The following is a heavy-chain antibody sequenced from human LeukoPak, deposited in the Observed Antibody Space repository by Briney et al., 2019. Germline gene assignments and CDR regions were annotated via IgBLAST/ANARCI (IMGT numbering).Heavy chain of an antibody. CDR1: GFTFSSYW. V-gene: IGHV3-7*01. Sequence: GGSLRLSSAASGFTFSSYWMSWVRQAPGKGLEWVANIKRDGSEKYYVDSVKGRFTISRDKAKNSLYLQMNSLRAEDTAVYYCARDQYRLLSIAARLRWFDPWGQGTLVTVSS. D-gene: IGHD6-6*01. CDR3: ARDQYRLLSIAARLRWFDP. CDR2: IKRDGSEK. J-gene: IGHJ5*02.